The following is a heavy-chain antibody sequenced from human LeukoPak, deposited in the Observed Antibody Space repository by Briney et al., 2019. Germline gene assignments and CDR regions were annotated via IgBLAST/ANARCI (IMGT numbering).Heavy chain of an antibody. CDR2: TIPIFGTA. V-gene: IGHV1-69*06. CDR1: GGTFSSYA. Sequence: SVKVSCKASGGTFSSYAISWVRQAPGQGLEWMGGTIPIFGTANYAQKFQGRVTITADKSTSTAYMELSSLRSEDTAVYYCARDLLVGATGYYYFYMDVWGKGTTVTVSS. CDR3: ARDLLVGATGYYYFYMDV. J-gene: IGHJ6*03. D-gene: IGHD1-26*01.